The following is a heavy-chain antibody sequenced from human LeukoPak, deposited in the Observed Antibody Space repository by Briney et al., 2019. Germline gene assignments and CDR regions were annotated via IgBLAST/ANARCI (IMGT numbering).Heavy chain of an antibody. J-gene: IGHJ4*02. Sequence: SVKVSCKASGGTFSSYAISWVRQAPGQGLEWMGEIIPIFGTANYAQKFQGRVTITTDESTSTAYMELSSLRSEDTAVYYCARGPAPGYTAMVTIYFDYWGQGTLVTVSS. CDR3: ARGPAPGYTAMVTIYFDY. CDR1: GGTFSSYA. D-gene: IGHD5-18*01. V-gene: IGHV1-69*05. CDR2: IIPIFGTA.